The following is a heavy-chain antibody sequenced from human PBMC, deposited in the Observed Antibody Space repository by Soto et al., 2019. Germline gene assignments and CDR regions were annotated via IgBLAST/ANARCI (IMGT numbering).Heavy chain of an antibody. V-gene: IGHV4-30-4*01. CDR2: VYYSGST. Sequence: QVQLQESGPGLVKPSQTLSLTCSVSGASISDGNYYWTWIRQSPARGLEWIGYVYYSGSTYHNPSLQSRVTISADTSNNYYSLKLNSVTVADTAVYFCARGRFLDFWGQGILVTVSS. CDR3: ARGRFLDF. CDR1: GASISDGNYY. J-gene: IGHJ4*02. D-gene: IGHD3-3*01.